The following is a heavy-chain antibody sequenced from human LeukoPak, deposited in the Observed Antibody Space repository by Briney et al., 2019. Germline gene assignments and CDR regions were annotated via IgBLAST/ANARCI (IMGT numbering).Heavy chain of an antibody. CDR2: INHSGST. CDR1: GGSFSGYY. V-gene: IGHV4-34*01. CDR3: AKGPYNVIAAAGNVYY. Sequence: SETLSLTCAVYGGSFSGYYWSWIRQPPGKGLEWIGEINHSGSTNYNPSLKSRVTISVDTSKNQFSLKLSSVTAADTAVYYCAKGPYNVIAAAGNVYYWGQGTLVTVSS. D-gene: IGHD6-13*01. J-gene: IGHJ4*02.